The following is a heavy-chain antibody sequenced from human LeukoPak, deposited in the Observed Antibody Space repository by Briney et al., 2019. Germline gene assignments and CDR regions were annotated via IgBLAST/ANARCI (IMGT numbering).Heavy chain of an antibody. D-gene: IGHD3-9*01. CDR1: GYTFTSYG. Sequence: GASVKVSCKASGYTFTSYGISWVRQAPGQGLEWMGWISAYNGNTNYAQKLQGRVTMTTDTSTSTAYMELRSLRSDDTAVYYCARGEGRDDILTGYYLASGEGYYYYGMDVWGQGTTVTVSS. J-gene: IGHJ6*02. CDR2: ISAYNGNT. V-gene: IGHV1-18*01. CDR3: ARGEGRDDILTGYYLASGEGYYYYGMDV.